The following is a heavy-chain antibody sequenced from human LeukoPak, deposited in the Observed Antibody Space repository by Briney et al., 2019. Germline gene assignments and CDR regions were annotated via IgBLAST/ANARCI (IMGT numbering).Heavy chain of an antibody. V-gene: IGHV3-43*01. CDR2: ISWDGGST. D-gene: IGHD2-2*01. Sequence: GGPLRLSCAASGFTFDDYTMHWVRQAPGKGLEWVSLISWDGGSTYYVDSVKGRFTISRDNAKNSLYLQMNSLRAEDTAVYYCARGYCPDTSCYPNWFDPWGQGTLVTVSS. CDR1: GFTFDDYT. J-gene: IGHJ5*02. CDR3: ARGYCPDTSCYPNWFDP.